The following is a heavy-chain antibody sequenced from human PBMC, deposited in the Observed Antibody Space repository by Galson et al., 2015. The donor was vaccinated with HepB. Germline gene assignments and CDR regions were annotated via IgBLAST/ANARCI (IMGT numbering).Heavy chain of an antibody. V-gene: IGHV4-39*01. CDR3: ARHVGESGSYGMDV. CDR1: GGSISSNTYY. Sequence: ETLSLTCTVSGGSISSNTYYWSWIRQPPGRGLEWIGSIYYTGTTYYNPSLKSRVTISLDTSKNHFSLKLRSVTAADTAVYYCARHVGESGSYGMDVWGQGTTVTVSS. J-gene: IGHJ6*02. D-gene: IGHD2-15*01. CDR2: IYYTGTT.